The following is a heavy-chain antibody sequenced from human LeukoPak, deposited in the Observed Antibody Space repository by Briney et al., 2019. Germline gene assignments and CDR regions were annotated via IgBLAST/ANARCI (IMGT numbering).Heavy chain of an antibody. CDR2: IYYSGST. J-gene: IGHJ3*02. CDR3: ARDMNYSGAFDI. Sequence: SETLSLTCTVSGGSISGSSYYWGWIRQPPGKGPEWIGSIYYSGSTYYNPSLKSRVTISVDTSKNQFSLKLSSVTAADTAVYYCARDMNYSGAFDIWGQGTMVTVSS. CDR1: GGSISGSSYY. D-gene: IGHD4-11*01. V-gene: IGHV4-39*07.